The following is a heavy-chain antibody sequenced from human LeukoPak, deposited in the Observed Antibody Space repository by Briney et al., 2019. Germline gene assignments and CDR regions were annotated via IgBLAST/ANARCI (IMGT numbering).Heavy chain of an antibody. J-gene: IGHJ6*03. V-gene: IGHV3-7*01. CDR2: IKHDGSDK. CDR3: ARARRPDGVVPAARYMDV. Sequence: GGSLRLSCAASGFSFSSYWMSWVRQAPGKGLEWVAYIKHDGSDKYHVDSVKGRFTISRDNSKNSLYLQMNSLRADDTAVYYCARARRPDGVVPAARYMDVWGKGTTVTVSS. D-gene: IGHD2-2*01. CDR1: GFSFSSYW.